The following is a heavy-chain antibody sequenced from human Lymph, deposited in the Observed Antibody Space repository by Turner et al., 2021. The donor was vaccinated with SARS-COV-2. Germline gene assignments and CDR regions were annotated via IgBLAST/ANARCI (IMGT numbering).Heavy chain of an antibody. J-gene: IGHJ4*02. CDR1: GYSFTSYW. V-gene: IGHV5-51*01. CDR3: ARREWGGSLGHIDY. D-gene: IGHD3-3*01. CDR2: IYPGDSDT. Sequence: VQLVQSGAEVKKPGESLKISGKGSGYSFTSYWLVWVPQMPGKGLVWMGIIYPGDSDTRYSASFQGQVTISADKSISTAYLQWSSLKASDTAMYYCARREWGGSLGHIDYWGQGTLVTVSS.